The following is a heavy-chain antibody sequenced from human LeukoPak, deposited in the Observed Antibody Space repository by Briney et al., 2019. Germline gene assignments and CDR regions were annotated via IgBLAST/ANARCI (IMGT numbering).Heavy chain of an antibody. Sequence: GGSLRLSCAASGFTFSSYEMNWVRQAPGKGLEWVSYISSSGSTIYYADSVRGRFTISRDNAKNSLYLQMNSLRAEDTAVYYCARDVKRGSGSYDYWGQGTLVTVSS. CDR1: GFTFSSYE. CDR2: ISSSGSTI. CDR3: ARDVKRGSGSYDY. D-gene: IGHD1-26*01. V-gene: IGHV3-48*03. J-gene: IGHJ4*02.